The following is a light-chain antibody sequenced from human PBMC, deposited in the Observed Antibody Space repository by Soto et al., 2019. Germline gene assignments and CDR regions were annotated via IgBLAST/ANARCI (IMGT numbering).Light chain of an antibody. J-gene: IGKJ3*01. CDR1: QGVSNW. CDR3: QQVNSFPFT. Sequence: DIPMTQSPSSVSASVGGRVTISCRASQGVSNWLVWYQQKPGKAPKLLIYAASTLPSGVPSRFSGSGSGTDFTLIISSLQPEDLATYYCQQVNSFPFTFGPGTKVDIK. V-gene: IGKV1-12*02. CDR2: AAS.